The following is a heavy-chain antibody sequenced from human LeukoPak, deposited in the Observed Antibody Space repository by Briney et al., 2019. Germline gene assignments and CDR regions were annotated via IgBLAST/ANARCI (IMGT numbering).Heavy chain of an antibody. CDR2: MNPNSGNT. V-gene: IGHV1-8*03. J-gene: IGHJ4*02. Sequence: ASVKVSCKASGYTFTGYYMHWVRQAPGQGLEWMGWMNPNSGNTGYAQKFQGRVTITRNTSISTAYMELSSLRSEDTAVYYCARGPTYYYDSSGYPLEYWGQGTLVTVSS. CDR3: ARGPTYYYDSSGYPLEY. CDR1: GYTFTGYY. D-gene: IGHD3-22*01.